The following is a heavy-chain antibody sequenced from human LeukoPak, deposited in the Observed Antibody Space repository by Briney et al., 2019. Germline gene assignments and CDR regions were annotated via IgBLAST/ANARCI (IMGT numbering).Heavy chain of an antibody. V-gene: IGHV3-30*02. Sequence: GGSLRLSCAASGFTFSYYGMYWVRQAPGKRLEWVAFVRYDGNDKYYADSVKGRFTISRDNFKNTLYLQMNSLRAEDTALYYCAKGSYYYGSGSYWDYWGQGTLVTVSS. J-gene: IGHJ4*02. CDR1: GFTFSYYG. D-gene: IGHD3-10*01. CDR3: AKGSYYYGSGSYWDY. CDR2: VRYDGNDK.